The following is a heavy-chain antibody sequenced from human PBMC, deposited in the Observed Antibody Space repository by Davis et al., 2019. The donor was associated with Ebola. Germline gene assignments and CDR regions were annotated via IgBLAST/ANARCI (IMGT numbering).Heavy chain of an antibody. CDR1: GFSFNTYG. D-gene: IGHD1-14*01. CDR2: IWYDGSRE. V-gene: IGHV3-33*01. J-gene: IGHJ3*01. CDR3: ARDPAIGQPLSTFDV. Sequence: GESLKISCAASGFSFNTYGMHWVRQAPGKGLEWLAVIWYDGSREYIADSMKGRFTISRDHSRNTLFLQVNSLRVEDTAVYYCARDPAIGQPLSTFDVWGQGTTVTVAS.